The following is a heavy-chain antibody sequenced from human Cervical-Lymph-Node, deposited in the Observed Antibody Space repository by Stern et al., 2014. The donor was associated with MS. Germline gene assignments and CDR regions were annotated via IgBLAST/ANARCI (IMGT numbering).Heavy chain of an antibody. J-gene: IGHJ4*02. CDR1: GYSFTIYY. CDR2: IYPYDSDT. CDR3: ARHVQGFDY. Sequence: VQQVESGAEVKKPGESLKISCKLSGYSFTIYYIAWVRQMPGKGLEWMGVIYPYDSDTTYSPSFQGQVTISADKSITTAYLQWSSLRASDTAMYYCARHVQGFDYWGQGTLVTVSS. V-gene: IGHV5-51*01.